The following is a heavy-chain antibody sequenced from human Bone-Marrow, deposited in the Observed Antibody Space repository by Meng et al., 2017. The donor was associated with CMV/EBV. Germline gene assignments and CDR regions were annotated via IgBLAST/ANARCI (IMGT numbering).Heavy chain of an antibody. Sequence: GSLRLSCSVSGYSISSGYYWGWIRQPPGKGLEWLGRISHGGSTYYNPSLKSRVTISVHTSKNQFSLKLSSVTAADTAVYYCARAQSMYYYDSSRGDWFDPWGQGTLVTVSS. D-gene: IGHD3-22*01. CDR1: GYSISSGYY. J-gene: IGHJ5*02. CDR3: ARAQSMYYYDSSRGDWFDP. CDR2: ISHGGST. V-gene: IGHV4-38-2*02.